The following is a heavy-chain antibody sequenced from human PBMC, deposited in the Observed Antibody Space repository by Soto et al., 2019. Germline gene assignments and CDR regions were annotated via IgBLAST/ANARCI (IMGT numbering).Heavy chain of an antibody. CDR3: ARDPGYGRGVSFDP. CDR2: IYSSGDT. CDR1: GFSVSDNY. V-gene: IGHV3-66*01. D-gene: IGHD2-8*01. J-gene: IGHJ5*02. Sequence: EVQLVESGGGLVQPGGSLRLSCAASGFSVSDNYMSRVRQAPGKGLEWISVIYSSGDTYYADSVKGRLTISRDNSRNTLYLQINDLGVEDTAIYYCARDPGYGRGVSFDPWGQGIPVTVSS.